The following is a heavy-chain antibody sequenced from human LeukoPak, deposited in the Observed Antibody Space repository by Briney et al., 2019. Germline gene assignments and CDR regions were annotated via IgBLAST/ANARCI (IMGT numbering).Heavy chain of an antibody. CDR1: GYTFTGYY. CDR2: INPSSGGT. D-gene: IGHD1-14*01. J-gene: IGHJ5*02. V-gene: IGHV1-2*02. CDR3: ARGPYKFDP. Sequence: ASVKVSCKASGYTFTGYYIHWVRQAPGQGLEWMGWINPSSGGTNYAQKFQGRVTMTRDTSISTAYMELSRLRSDDTAVYYCARGPYKFDPWGQGTLVTVSS.